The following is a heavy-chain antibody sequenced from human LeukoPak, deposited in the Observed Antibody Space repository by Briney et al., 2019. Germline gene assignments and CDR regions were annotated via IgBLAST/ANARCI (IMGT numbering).Heavy chain of an antibody. CDR2: ISLTGLT. Sequence: PSGTLSLTCGVSRGSLSNTYWWGWVRQPPGQGLEWIGEISLTGLTHYNPSLESRVTVSLDKSKNQLSLNLTSVTAADTAVFYSLIEIVAFSPFGYWGQGTLVTVLS. V-gene: IGHV4-4*02. D-gene: IGHD2-21*01. CDR1: RGSLSNTYW. CDR3: LIEIVAFSPFGY. J-gene: IGHJ4*02.